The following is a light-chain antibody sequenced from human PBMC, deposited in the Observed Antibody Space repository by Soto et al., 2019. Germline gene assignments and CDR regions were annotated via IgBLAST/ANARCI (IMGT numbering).Light chain of an antibody. CDR1: SSVVGRYNF. Sequence: QSALTQPRSVSGSPGQSVTISCTGTSSVVGRYNFVSWYQQHPDKAPKLMIYDVIKRPSGVPDRFSGSKSGNTASLTIYGLQAEDEADYHFCSYAGSYTHVFGTGTKLTVL. CDR2: DVI. CDR3: CSYAGSYTHV. V-gene: IGLV2-11*01. J-gene: IGLJ1*01.